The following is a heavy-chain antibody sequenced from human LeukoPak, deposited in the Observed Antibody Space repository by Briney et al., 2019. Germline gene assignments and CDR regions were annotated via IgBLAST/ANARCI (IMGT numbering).Heavy chain of an antibody. CDR1: GFTFNIYN. D-gene: IGHD3-16*01. Sequence: GGSLRLSCAASGFTFNIYNMNWVRQAPGKGLEWVSSISSSSSYIYYADSVKGRFTISRDNAKNSLYLQMNSLRAEDTAVYYCARDSRTSAPDYWDQGTLVTVSS. CDR3: ARDSRTSAPDY. J-gene: IGHJ4*02. V-gene: IGHV3-21*01. CDR2: ISSSSSYI.